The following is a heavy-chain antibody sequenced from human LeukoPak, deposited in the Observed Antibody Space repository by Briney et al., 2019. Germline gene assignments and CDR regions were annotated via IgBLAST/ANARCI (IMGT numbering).Heavy chain of an antibody. Sequence: PGGSLRLSCAASGFTFSSYEMNWVRQAPGKGLEWVSYISSSGSTIKYADSVKGRFTISRGNAKNSLYLQMNSLRAEDTAVYYCARGPSGYHNTGGQGTLVTVSS. J-gene: IGHJ4*02. D-gene: IGHD5-12*01. V-gene: IGHV3-48*03. CDR3: ARGPSGYHNT. CDR1: GFTFSSYE. CDR2: ISSSGSTI.